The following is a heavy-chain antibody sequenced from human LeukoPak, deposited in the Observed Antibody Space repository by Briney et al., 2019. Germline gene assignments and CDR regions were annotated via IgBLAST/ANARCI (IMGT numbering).Heavy chain of an antibody. Sequence: SVKVSCKASGGTFSSYAISWVRQAPGQGLEWMGRIIPIFGTANYAQKFQGRVTITTDESTSTAYMELSGLRSEDTAVYYCARAYCSSTSCRPNRFDYWGQGTLVTVSS. D-gene: IGHD2-2*01. CDR1: GGTFSSYA. V-gene: IGHV1-69*05. CDR2: IIPIFGTA. CDR3: ARAYCSSTSCRPNRFDY. J-gene: IGHJ4*02.